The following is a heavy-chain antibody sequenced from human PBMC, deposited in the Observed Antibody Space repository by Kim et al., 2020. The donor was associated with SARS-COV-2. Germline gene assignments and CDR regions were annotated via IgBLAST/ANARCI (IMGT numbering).Heavy chain of an antibody. CDR2: INTNTGNP. V-gene: IGHV7-4-1*02. D-gene: IGHD2-2*01. Sequence: ASVKVSCKASGYTFSSNAMNWVRQAPGQGPEWMGWINTNTGNPTYAQGFAGRYVFSLDTSVSTAYLQFNNLKAEDSAVYYCAAWRPPDSVYCSTSSCQVIYYFDYWGQGTLVTVSS. CDR1: GYTFSSNA. J-gene: IGHJ4*02. CDR3: AAWRPPDSVYCSTSSCQVIYYFDY.